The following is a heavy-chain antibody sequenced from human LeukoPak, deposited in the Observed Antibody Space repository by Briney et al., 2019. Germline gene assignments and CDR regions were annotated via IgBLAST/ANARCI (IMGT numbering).Heavy chain of an antibody. Sequence: SETLSLTCTVSGYSISSGYYWGWIRQSPGKGLEWIGSIYHSGSTYYNPSLKSRVTISVDTSKNQFSLKLSSVTAADTAVYYCARDRTTGDAFDIWGQGTMVTVSS. CDR1: GYSISSGYY. CDR3: ARDRTTGDAFDI. V-gene: IGHV4-38-2*02. D-gene: IGHD1-1*01. J-gene: IGHJ3*02. CDR2: IYHSGST.